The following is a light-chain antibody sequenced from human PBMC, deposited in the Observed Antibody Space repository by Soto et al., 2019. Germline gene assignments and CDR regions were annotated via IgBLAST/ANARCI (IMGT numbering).Light chain of an antibody. J-gene: IGKJ1*01. CDR1: ESVSSN. CDR2: GAS. V-gene: IGKV3-15*01. CDR3: QQYNNWPPWT. Sequence: ILLTQSPYHLSVPRLERAKLSFRTSESVSSNLAWYQQKPGQAPRLLIYGASTRATGIPARFSGSGSGTEFTLTISSLQSEDFAVYYCQQYNNWPPWTFGQGTKVDIK.